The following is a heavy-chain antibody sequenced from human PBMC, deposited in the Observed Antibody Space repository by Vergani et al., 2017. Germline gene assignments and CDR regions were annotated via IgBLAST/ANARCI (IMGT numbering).Heavy chain of an antibody. CDR1: GYTFTSYG. Sequence: QVQLVQSGAEVKKPGASVKVSCKASGYTFTSYGISWVRQAPGQGLEWMGWISAYNGNTNYAQKLQGRVTMTTDTSTSTAYMELRSLRSDDTAVYYCARVLSSLNYYDSSGYYYVRWFDPWGQGTLVTVSS. V-gene: IGHV1-18*01. CDR3: ARVLSSLNYYDSSGYYYVRWFDP. D-gene: IGHD3-22*01. J-gene: IGHJ5*02. CDR2: ISAYNGNT.